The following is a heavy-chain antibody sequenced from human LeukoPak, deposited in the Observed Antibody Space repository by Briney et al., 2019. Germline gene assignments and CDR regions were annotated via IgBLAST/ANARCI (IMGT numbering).Heavy chain of an antibody. CDR3: ARSRYFDVYFFDS. J-gene: IGHJ4*02. CDR1: GFTFSDYY. CDR2: ISSSGRTI. V-gene: IGHV3-11*01. D-gene: IGHD3-9*01. Sequence: GGSLRLSCAASGFTFSDYYMSWIRQAPGKGLEWVSYISSSGRTIYYADSVKGRFTISRENAQNSLYLQMNSLRAEDTAVYYCARSRYFDVYFFDSWGQGALVTVSS.